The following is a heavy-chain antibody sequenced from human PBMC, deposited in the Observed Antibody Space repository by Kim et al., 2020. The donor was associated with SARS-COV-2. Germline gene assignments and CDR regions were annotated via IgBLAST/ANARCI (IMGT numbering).Heavy chain of an antibody. J-gene: IGHJ6*02. CDR2: ISGSGGST. D-gene: IGHD3-3*01. Sequence: GGSLRLSCAASGFTFSSYAMSWVRQAPGKGLEWVSAISGSGGSTYYADSVKGRFTISRDNSKNTLYLQMNSLRAEDTAVYYCAKRLGGFWSGYYNYYYYGMDVWGQGTTVTVSS. CDR3: AKRLGGFWSGYYNYYYYGMDV. CDR1: GFTFSSYA. V-gene: IGHV3-23*01.